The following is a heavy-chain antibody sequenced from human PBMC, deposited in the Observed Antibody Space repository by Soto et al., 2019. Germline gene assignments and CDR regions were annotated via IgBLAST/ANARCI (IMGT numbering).Heavy chain of an antibody. CDR1: SGSIRSHY. CDR3: VKDGGNIYYFDY. CDR2: IYYSGST. Sequence: QVQLQVSGPGLVKPSETLSLICTVSSGSIRSHYWSWIRQPPGKGLEWIGYIYYSGSTNYNPSLKSRVTISVDTSKNQFSLKLTSVTAADTAVYYCVKDGGNIYYFDYWGQGTPVTVSS. D-gene: IGHD2-15*01. V-gene: IGHV4-59*11. J-gene: IGHJ4*02.